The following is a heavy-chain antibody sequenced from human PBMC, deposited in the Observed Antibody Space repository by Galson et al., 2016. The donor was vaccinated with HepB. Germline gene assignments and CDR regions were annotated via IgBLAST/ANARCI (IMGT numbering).Heavy chain of an antibody. J-gene: IGHJ4*02. D-gene: IGHD3-9*01. CDR2: NSRENNRI. CDR1: GFTFSDYA. Sequence: SLRLSCAASGFTFSDYAMNWVRQAPGKGLGWISHNSRENNRIDYADSVKGRFTVSRDNGKNSLYLQMNSLRVEDTAVYYCVRDHDWAFDYWGQGLLVTVSS. V-gene: IGHV3-48*01. CDR3: VRDHDWAFDY.